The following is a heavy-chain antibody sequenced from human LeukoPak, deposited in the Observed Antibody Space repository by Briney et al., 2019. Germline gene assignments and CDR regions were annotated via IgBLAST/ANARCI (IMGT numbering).Heavy chain of an antibody. J-gene: IGHJ4*02. CDR1: GGSISTFS. V-gene: IGHV4-59*01. CDR2: IYIKST. D-gene: IGHD6-19*01. Sequence: SETLSLACTVSGGSISTFSWSWIRQFPGKGLEWIGSIYIKSTNYNPSLKSRVAISVDTSKNQFSLRLDSVTTADTAVYYCARDTTVASGMQYWGQGTLVTVSS. CDR3: ARDTTVASGMQY.